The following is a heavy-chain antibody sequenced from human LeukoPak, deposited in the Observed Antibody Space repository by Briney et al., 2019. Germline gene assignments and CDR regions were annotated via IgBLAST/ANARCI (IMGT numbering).Heavy chain of an antibody. CDR3: ARDPTVTGQTDY. Sequence: GGSLRLSCAASGFTFSSYSMSWVRQAPGKGLEWVANIKQDGSEKYYVDSVKGRFTISRDDAKNSLYLQMNSLRAEDTAVYYCARDPTVTGQTDYWGQGTLVTVSS. CDR1: GFTFSSYS. J-gene: IGHJ4*02. CDR2: IKQDGSEK. V-gene: IGHV3-7*01. D-gene: IGHD4-17*01.